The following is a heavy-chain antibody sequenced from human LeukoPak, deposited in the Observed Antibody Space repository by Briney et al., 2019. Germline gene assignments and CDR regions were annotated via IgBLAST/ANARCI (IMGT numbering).Heavy chain of an antibody. CDR3: AREQDSGGNSEFHALDV. Sequence: SVTVSFKSSGGSFTRYSINWVRQAPGKGLEWVGRIILLVGLPSPAQRFHDRITITADRTANTAHMELSSLTSEDTAVYFCAREQDSGGNSEFHALDVWGQGTLVTVSS. CDR1: GGSFTRYS. CDR2: IILLVGLP. V-gene: IGHV1-69*04. D-gene: IGHD4-23*01. J-gene: IGHJ3*01.